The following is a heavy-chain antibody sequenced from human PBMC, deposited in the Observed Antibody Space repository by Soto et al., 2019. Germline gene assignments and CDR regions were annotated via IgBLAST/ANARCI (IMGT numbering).Heavy chain of an antibody. CDR3: ARAKLAAGVSILDS. CDR1: GDSVSSYTVA. Sequence: SQTLSLTCAISGDSVSSYTVAWNWIRQSPSRGLEWLGRAYYRSKWYIEYSESVRSRITVTPETSKNHFFLHLNSVTPDDTAVYFCARAKLAAGVSILDSWGLGMLLTVSS. D-gene: IGHD6-25*01. CDR2: AYYRSKWYI. J-gene: IGHJ5*01. V-gene: IGHV6-1*01.